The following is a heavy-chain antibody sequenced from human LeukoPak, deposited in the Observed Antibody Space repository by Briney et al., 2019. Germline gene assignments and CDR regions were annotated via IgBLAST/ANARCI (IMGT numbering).Heavy chain of an antibody. CDR2: ISGSGGST. Sequence: GGSLRLSCAASGFTFSSYAMSWVRQAPGKGLEWVSAISGSGGSTYYADSVKGRFTISRDNSKNTLYLQMNSLRAEDTAVYYCAKVARAYSSSWLDWFDPWGQGTLVTVSS. CDR3: AKVARAYSSSWLDWFDP. CDR1: GFTFSSYA. D-gene: IGHD6-13*01. V-gene: IGHV3-23*01. J-gene: IGHJ5*02.